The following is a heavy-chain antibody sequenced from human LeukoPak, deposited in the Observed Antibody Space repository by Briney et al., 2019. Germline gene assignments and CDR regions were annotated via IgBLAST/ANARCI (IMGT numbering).Heavy chain of an antibody. D-gene: IGHD6-13*01. CDR3: AKATGSSSWYYYFDY. Sequence: QPGGSLRLSCAASGFTFDDYAMHWVRQAPGKGLEWVSGISWNSGSIGYADSVKGRFTISRDNAKNSLYLQMNSLRAEDTALYYCAKATGSSSWYYYFDYWGQGTLVTVSS. J-gene: IGHJ4*02. V-gene: IGHV3-9*01. CDR1: GFTFDDYA. CDR2: ISWNSGSI.